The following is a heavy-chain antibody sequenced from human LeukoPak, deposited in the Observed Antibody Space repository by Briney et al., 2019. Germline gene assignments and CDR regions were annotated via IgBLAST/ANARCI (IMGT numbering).Heavy chain of an antibody. Sequence: GGSLRLSRAASGFTFSSYAMDWVRQAPGKGLEWVSTISGSGGKTSYADSVKGRFTISRDNAKNSLFLQMNSLRAEDTAVYYCATDLIHYYASGAKTWGQGTLVTVSS. V-gene: IGHV3-23*01. J-gene: IGHJ5*02. D-gene: IGHD3-10*01. CDR2: ISGSGGKT. CDR3: ATDLIHYYASGAKT. CDR1: GFTFSSYA.